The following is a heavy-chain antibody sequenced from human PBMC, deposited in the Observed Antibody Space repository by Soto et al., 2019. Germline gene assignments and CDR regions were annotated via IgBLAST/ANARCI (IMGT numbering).Heavy chain of an antibody. Sequence: PGGSLRLSCAASGFTFSNYAMSWVRQAPGKGLEWVSTISGSGGSTYYADSVKGRFTISRDNFKNTLYLQMNSLRAEDTAVYYCAKCVVTTKRQKDYWGQGTQVTVSS. CDR1: GFTFSNYA. J-gene: IGHJ4*02. V-gene: IGHV3-23*01. CDR3: AKCVVTTKRQKDY. D-gene: IGHD2-21*02. CDR2: ISGSGGST.